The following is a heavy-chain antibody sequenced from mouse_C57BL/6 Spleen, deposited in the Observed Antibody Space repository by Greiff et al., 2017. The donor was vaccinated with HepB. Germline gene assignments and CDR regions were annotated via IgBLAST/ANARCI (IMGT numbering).Heavy chain of an antibody. CDR2: IRSKSNNYAT. V-gene: IGHV10-1*01. Sequence: DVKLVESGGGLVQPKGSLKLSCAASGFSFNTYAMNWVRQAPGKGLEWVARIRSKSNNYATYYADSVKDRFTISRDDSQSMLYLQMNNLKTEDTAMYYCVRLDRAMDYWGQGTSVTVSS. J-gene: IGHJ4*01. CDR1: GFSFNTYA. CDR3: VRLDRAMDY.